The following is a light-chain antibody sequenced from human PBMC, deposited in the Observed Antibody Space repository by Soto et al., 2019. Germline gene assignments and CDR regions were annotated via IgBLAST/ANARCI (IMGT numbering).Light chain of an antibody. Sequence: QSALTQPASVSGSPGQSITISCTGTSSDVGGYNYVSWYQQHPGKVPKLILYEVSYRPSGVSGRFSGSKSGNTASLTISGLQPDDEADYYCSSYTTSSTPLFVFGSGTKVTVL. CDR1: SSDVGGYNY. CDR2: EVS. J-gene: IGLJ1*01. V-gene: IGLV2-14*01. CDR3: SSYTTSSTPLFV.